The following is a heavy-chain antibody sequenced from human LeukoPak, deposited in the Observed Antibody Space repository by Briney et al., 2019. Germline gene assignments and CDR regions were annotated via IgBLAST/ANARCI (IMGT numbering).Heavy chain of an antibody. V-gene: IGHV3-23*01. D-gene: IGHD4-11*01. CDR2: INGGGVNT. CDR3: AKDLYSNYGPADY. J-gene: IGHJ4*02. CDR1: GFTFSSYA. Sequence: GGSLRLSCAASGFTFSSYAMSWVRQAPGKGLEWVSTINGGGVNTHYADSVGGRFTISRDNSKNTLFLQMNSLRDEDTAVYYSAKDLYSNYGPADYWGQGNLVTVSS.